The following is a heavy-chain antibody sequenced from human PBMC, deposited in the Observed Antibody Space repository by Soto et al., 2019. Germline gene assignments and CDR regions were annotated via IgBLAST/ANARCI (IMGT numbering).Heavy chain of an antibody. J-gene: IGHJ3*02. CDR1: GGTFSSYT. D-gene: IGHD6-25*01. Sequence: SVKVSCKASGGTFSSYTISWVRQAPGQGLEWMGRIIPILGIANYAQKSQGRVTITADKSTSTAYMELSSLRSEDTAVYYCASQAAGSNALDIWGKGTMVTVSS. CDR2: IIPILGIA. V-gene: IGHV1-69*02. CDR3: ASQAAGSNALDI.